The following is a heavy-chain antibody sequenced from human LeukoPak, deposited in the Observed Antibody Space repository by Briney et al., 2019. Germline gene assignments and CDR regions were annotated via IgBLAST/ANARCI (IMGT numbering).Heavy chain of an antibody. CDR3: ARDRARTFDY. J-gene: IGHJ4*02. CDR2: ISSTSSAK. CDR1: GFTLSNYG. D-gene: IGHD6-6*01. V-gene: IGHV3-48*01. Sequence: GGSLRLSCAASGFTLSNYGMNWVCQAPGKGLEWVSYISSTSSAKEYADSVKGRLTISRDNAKSSLYLQFNSLRAEDTAVYYCARDRARTFDYWGQGTLVTVSS.